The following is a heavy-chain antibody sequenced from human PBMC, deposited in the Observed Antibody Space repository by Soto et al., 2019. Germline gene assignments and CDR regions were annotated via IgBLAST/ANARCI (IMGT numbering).Heavy chain of an antibody. Sequence: GESLKIACKCSGYSFTSYWISCVLHMPGKGLEWMGRIDPSDSYTNYSPSFQGHVTISADKSISTAYLQWSSLKASDTAMYYCARARVSVVPAATDYYGMDVWGQGTTVTVSS. V-gene: IGHV5-10-1*01. CDR2: IDPSDSYT. D-gene: IGHD2-2*01. CDR3: ARARVSVVPAATDYYGMDV. J-gene: IGHJ6*02. CDR1: GYSFTSYW.